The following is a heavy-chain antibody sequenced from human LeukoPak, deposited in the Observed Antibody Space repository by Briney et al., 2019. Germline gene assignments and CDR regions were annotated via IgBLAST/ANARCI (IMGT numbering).Heavy chain of an antibody. Sequence: GGPLRLSCAASGFTFSSYGMHWVRQAPGKGLEWVAVISYDGSNKYYADSVKGRFTISRGNSKNTLYLQMNSLRAEDTAVYYCAKAYYVWGSYPLDSWGQGTLVTVSS. V-gene: IGHV3-30*18. CDR2: ISYDGSNK. D-gene: IGHD3-16*02. J-gene: IGHJ4*02. CDR1: GFTFSSYG. CDR3: AKAYYVWGSYPLDS.